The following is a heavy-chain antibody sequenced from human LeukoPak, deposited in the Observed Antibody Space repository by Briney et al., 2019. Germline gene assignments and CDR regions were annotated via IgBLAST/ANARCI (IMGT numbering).Heavy chain of an antibody. CDR2: IYISGST. Sequence: SETLSLTCTAAGGSISSYYWSWIRQPAGKGLEWIGRIYISGSTNYNPSLKSRVTTSVDTSKNQFSLKLSSVTAADTAVYYCAGMYSSSWTANDYWGQGTLVTVSS. D-gene: IGHD6-13*01. J-gene: IGHJ4*02. CDR1: GGSISSYY. CDR3: AGMYSSSWTANDY. V-gene: IGHV4-4*07.